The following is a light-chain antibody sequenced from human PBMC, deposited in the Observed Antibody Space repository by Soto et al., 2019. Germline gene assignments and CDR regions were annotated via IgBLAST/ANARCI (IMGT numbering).Light chain of an antibody. CDR3: QQRSNWHIT. J-gene: IGKJ5*01. CDR2: GAS. Sequence: EIVLTQSPGTLSLSPGEEATLSCRASQNVDSNYLAWYQQKPGQTPRLIIYGASGRADGIPHRFSGSGFGTDFTLTISKVEPEDFAVYYCQQRSNWHITFGQGTRLEIK. V-gene: IGKV3D-20*02. CDR1: QNVDSNY.